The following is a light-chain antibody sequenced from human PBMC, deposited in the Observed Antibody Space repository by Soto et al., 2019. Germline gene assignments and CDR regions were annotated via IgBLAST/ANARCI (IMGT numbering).Light chain of an antibody. V-gene: IGLV2-23*01. CDR2: EGS. CDR1: SSDVGSYNV. Sequence: QSVLTQPASVSGSPGQSITISCTGNSSDVGSYNVVSWYQQHPGKAPKLIIYEGSKRPSGVSNRFSGSNSGNTASLTISGLQAEDEADYYCCSYAGSLYVFGTGTKVTVL. CDR3: CSYAGSLYV. J-gene: IGLJ1*01.